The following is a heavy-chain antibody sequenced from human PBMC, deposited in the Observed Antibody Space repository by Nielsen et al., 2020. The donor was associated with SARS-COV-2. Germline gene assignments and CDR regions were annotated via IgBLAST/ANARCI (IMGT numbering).Heavy chain of an antibody. V-gene: IGHV3-9*01. CDR2: ISWNSGSI. J-gene: IGHJ4*02. CDR3: AKGRPFDY. Sequence: GGSLRLSCAASGFTFSSYGMHWVRRAPGKGLEWVSGISWNSGSIGYADSVKGRFTISRDNAKNSLYLQMNSLRAEDTALYYCAKGRPFDYWGQGTLVTVSS. CDR1: GFTFSSYG.